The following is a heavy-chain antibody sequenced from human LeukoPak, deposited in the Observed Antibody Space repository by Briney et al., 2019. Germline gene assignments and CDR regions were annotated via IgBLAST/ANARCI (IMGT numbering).Heavy chain of an antibody. Sequence: GRSLRLSCAASGFTFDDYAMHWVRQAPGKGLEGVSGISWNSGSIGYADSVKGRFTISRDNAKNSLYLQMNSLRAEDTALYYCATSVGRDYYYGMDVWGQGTTATVSS. D-gene: IGHD3-10*01. V-gene: IGHV3-9*01. CDR1: GFTFDDYA. CDR2: ISWNSGSI. CDR3: ATSVGRDYYYGMDV. J-gene: IGHJ6*02.